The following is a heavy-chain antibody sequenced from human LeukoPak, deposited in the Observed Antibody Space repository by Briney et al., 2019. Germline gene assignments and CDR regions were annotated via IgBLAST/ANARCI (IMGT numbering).Heavy chain of an antibody. CDR3: AKASGSGSSAEYFQH. Sequence: GGSLRLSCAGSGFTFSNFGMNWVRQAPGKGLEWVSAISGSGDSTYSVDSVKGRFTISRDNSKNTLSLQMNSLRAEDTAVYYCAKASGSGSSAEYFQHWGQGTLVTVSS. CDR2: ISGSGDST. CDR1: GFTFSNFG. V-gene: IGHV3-23*01. D-gene: IGHD3-10*01. J-gene: IGHJ1*01.